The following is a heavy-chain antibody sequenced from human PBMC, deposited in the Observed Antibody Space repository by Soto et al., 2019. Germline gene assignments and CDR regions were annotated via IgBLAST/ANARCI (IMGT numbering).Heavy chain of an antibody. Sequence: PGGSLRLSCVASGFSFANFRMNWVRQAPGKGLVWASQVSTDPVTTTYADSVKGRFTISRDNAKSTVYLQMNSLRVEDSAVYYCARDARIPGHPLDYWGQGTLVTVSS. CDR2: VSTDPVTT. V-gene: IGHV3-74*03. CDR3: ARDARIPGHPLDY. D-gene: IGHD2-15*01. CDR1: GFSFANFR. J-gene: IGHJ4*02.